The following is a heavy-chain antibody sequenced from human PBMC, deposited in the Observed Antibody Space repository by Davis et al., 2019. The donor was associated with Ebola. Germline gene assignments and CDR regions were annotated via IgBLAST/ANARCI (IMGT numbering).Heavy chain of an antibody. CDR2: INPKSGGT. J-gene: IGHJ3*02. V-gene: IGHV1-2*02. CDR1: GYTFTGYY. Sequence: ASVKVSCKTSGYTFTGYYMHWVRQAPGQGLEWMGWINPKSGGTKYVQKFQGRVTMTRDTSISTAYMELSRLRSDDTAVYYCARARGGTEYDAFDIWGQGTMVTVSS. D-gene: IGHD2-8*02. CDR3: ARARGGTEYDAFDI.